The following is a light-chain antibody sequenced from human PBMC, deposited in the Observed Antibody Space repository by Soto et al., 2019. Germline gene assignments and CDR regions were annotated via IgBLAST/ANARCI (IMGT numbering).Light chain of an antibody. CDR3: QQRYNWPRT. V-gene: IGKV3-11*01. J-gene: IGKJ1*01. Sequence: EIVLTQSPGTLSLSPGERATLSCRASQSIRNFLAWYQQKPGQAPRLLIYDASNRASGIPPRFSGSGSGTDFTLAISGLEPEDLAVYYCQQRYNWPRTFGQGTKVDIK. CDR2: DAS. CDR1: QSIRNF.